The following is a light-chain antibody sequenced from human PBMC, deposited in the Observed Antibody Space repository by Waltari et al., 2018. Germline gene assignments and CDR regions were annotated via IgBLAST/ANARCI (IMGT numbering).Light chain of an antibody. V-gene: IGKV3-20*01. J-gene: IGKJ2*01. Sequence: EIVLTQSPGTLSLSPGERATPSCRASQSVSSSYLAWYQQKPGQAPRLLIHGASSRATGIPHRFSGSGSGTDFTLTISRLEPEDFAVYYCQQYGRSWNTFGQGTKLEIK. CDR2: GAS. CDR3: QQYGRSWNT. CDR1: QSVSSSY.